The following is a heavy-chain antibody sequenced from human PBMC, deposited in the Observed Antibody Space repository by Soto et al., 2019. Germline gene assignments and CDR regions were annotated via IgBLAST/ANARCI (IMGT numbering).Heavy chain of an antibody. V-gene: IGHV3-21*01. D-gene: IGHD3-10*01. J-gene: IGHJ3*01. CDR2: VSSSGSYK. CDR3: ASPRGLDDAFDF. Sequence: EVQLVESGGGLVKPGGSMRLSCAVSGFTFSSQTMNWVRQAPGKGLEWVSSVSSSGSYKYYADSVKGRFTISRDNAKNSLYLQMNSLRAKDMAVYFCASPRGLDDAFDFWGQGTMVTVSS. CDR1: GFTFSSQT.